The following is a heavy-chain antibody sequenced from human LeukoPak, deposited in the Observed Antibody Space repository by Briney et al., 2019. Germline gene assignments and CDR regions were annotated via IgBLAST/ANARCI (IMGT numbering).Heavy chain of an antibody. CDR1: GFTFSNYA. CDR2: ITGSGGNT. CDR3: IRDSSSSFDY. V-gene: IGHV3-23*01. J-gene: IGHJ4*02. D-gene: IGHD6-13*01. Sequence: GASLRLSCVASGFTFSNYAMSWVRQAPGKGLEWVSAITGSGGNTYYADSVKGRFTISRDNSKNMVYLQMNSLRAEDTAVYYCIRDSSSSFDYWGQGTLVTVSS.